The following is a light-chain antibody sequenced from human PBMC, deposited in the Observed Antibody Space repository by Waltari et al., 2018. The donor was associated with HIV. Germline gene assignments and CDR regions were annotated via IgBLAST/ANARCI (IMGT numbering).Light chain of an antibody. CDR3: CSYAGSNFV. Sequence: QSALTQPASVSGSPGQSFTLSCTGTNSDVGAYDYVPWYQQHPGKAPKLILYDVNRRPSGVSYRFSGSKSGNTASLTISGLQAEDEADYYCCSYAGSNFVFGSGTKVIVL. V-gene: IGLV2-23*02. CDR2: DVN. J-gene: IGLJ1*01. CDR1: NSDVGAYDY.